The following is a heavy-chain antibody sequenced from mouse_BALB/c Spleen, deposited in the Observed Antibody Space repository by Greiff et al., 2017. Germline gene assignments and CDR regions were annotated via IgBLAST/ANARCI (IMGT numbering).Heavy chain of an antibody. CDR1: GYSFTSYW. CDR3: ARSRIEDGPWFAY. V-gene: IGHV1S126*01. J-gene: IGHJ3*01. CDR2: IDPSDSET. Sequence: QVQLQQSGPQLVRPGASVKISCKASGYSFTSYWMHWVKQRPGQGLEWIGMIDPSDSETRLNQKFKDKATLTVDKSSSTAYMQLSSPTSEDSAVYYCARSRIEDGPWFAYWGQGTLVTVSA. D-gene: IGHD1-1*01.